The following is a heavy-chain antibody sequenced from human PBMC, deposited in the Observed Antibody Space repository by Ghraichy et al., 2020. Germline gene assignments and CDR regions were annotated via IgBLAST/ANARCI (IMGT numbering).Heavy chain of an antibody. Sequence: ASVKVSCKASGYTFTGYYMYWVRQAPGQGLEWMGWINPNSGDTNHAQKFQGRVTMTRDTSISTAYMDLSRLRSDDTAVYYCARPRWDQQLLGYSGMDVWGQGTTVTVSS. J-gene: IGHJ6*02. D-gene: IGHD2-2*01. CDR3: ARPRWDQQLLGYSGMDV. CDR2: INPNSGDT. CDR1: GYTFTGYY. V-gene: IGHV1-2*02.